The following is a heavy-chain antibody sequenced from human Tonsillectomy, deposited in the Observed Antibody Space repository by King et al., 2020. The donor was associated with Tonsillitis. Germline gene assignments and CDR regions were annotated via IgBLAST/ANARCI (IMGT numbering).Heavy chain of an antibody. CDR2: IYPGDSVT. J-gene: IGHJ4*02. CDR3: ARRIAAAGTFDY. CDR1: GYSFISYW. Sequence: VQLVESGIEVKKPGESLKISCKGSGYSFISYWIGWVRQTPGKGLEWMGIIYPGDSVTRYSPSFQGQFTISADKSIGTAYLQWGSLKASDTAMYYCARRIAAAGTFDYWGQGTLVTVSS. V-gene: IGHV5-51*01. D-gene: IGHD6-13*01.